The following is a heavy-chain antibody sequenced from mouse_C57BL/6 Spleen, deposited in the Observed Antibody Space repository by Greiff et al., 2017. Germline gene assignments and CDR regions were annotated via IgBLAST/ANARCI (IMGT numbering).Heavy chain of an antibody. CDR3: ARRVIYYGYDGRYYYSMDY. J-gene: IGHJ4*01. D-gene: IGHD2-2*01. CDR2: IYPGSGST. V-gene: IGHV1-55*01. Sequence: QVQLQQPGAELVKPGASVKMSCKASGYTFTSYWITWVKQRPGQGLEWIGDIYPGSGSTNYNEKFKSKATLTVDTSSSTAYMQLSSLTSEDSAVYYCARRVIYYGYDGRYYYSMDYWGQGTSVTVSS. CDR1: GYTFTSYW.